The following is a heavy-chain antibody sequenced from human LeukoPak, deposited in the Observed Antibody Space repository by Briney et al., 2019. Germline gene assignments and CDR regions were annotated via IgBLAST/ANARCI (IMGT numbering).Heavy chain of an antibody. D-gene: IGHD3-10*01. V-gene: IGHV1-2*04. CDR2: INPNSGGT. CDR1: GYTFTGYY. Sequence: GASVKVSCKASGYTFTGYYMHWARQAPGQGLEWMGWINPNSGGTNYAQKFQGWVTMTRDTSISTAYMELSRLRSDDTAVYYCARDPGLVVRGVVYYGMDVWGKGTTVTVSS. J-gene: IGHJ6*04. CDR3: ARDPGLVVRGVVYYGMDV.